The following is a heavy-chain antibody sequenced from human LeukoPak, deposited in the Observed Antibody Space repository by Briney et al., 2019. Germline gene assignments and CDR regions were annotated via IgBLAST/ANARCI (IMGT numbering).Heavy chain of an antibody. CDR1: GGYISSDGYY. CDR3: ARDRSGYNNFDF. D-gene: IGHD5-24*01. Sequence: SQTLSLTCTVSGGYISSDGYYWSWIRQLPGKGLEWIGYIYHTGSTYYNPSLKSRVTISVDTSKNQFSLKLTSVTAADTAVYYCARDRSGYNNFDFWGQGTLVTVSS. J-gene: IGHJ4*02. CDR2: IYHTGST. V-gene: IGHV4-31*03.